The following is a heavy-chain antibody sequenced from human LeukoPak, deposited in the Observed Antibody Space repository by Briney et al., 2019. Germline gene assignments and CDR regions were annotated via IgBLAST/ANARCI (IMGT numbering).Heavy chain of an antibody. J-gene: IGHJ1*01. D-gene: IGHD3-22*01. CDR2: IYYSGST. CDR1: GGSISSYY. Sequence: SETLSLTCTVSGGSISSYYWSWIRQPPGKGLEWIGYIYYSGSTNYNPSPKSRVTISVDTSKNQFSLKLSSVTAADTAVYYCARGYYDSSGYYYAEYFQHWGQGTLVTVSS. CDR3: ARGYYDSSGYYYAEYFQH. V-gene: IGHV4-59*01.